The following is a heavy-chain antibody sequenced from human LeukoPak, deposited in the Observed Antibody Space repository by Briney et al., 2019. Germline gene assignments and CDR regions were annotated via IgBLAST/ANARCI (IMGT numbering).Heavy chain of an antibody. CDR3: ARHSSSWSPNPDY. J-gene: IGHJ4*02. D-gene: IGHD6-13*01. V-gene: IGHV4-39*01. Sequence: PSETLSLTCTVSGDSISSNDYYWGWIRQPPGKGLEWIGTVYYSGSTYYIPSLRGRLTISLDTSKNQFYLRLKSVTAADTAVYYCARHSSSWSPNPDYWGQGTLVTVSS. CDR1: GDSISSNDYY. CDR2: VYYSGST.